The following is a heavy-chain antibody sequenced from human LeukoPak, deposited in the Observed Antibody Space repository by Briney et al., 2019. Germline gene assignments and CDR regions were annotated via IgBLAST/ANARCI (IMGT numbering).Heavy chain of an antibody. CDR1: GGSISSYY. CDR2: IYYSGDT. V-gene: IGHV4-59*08. Sequence: PSETLSLTCTVSGGSISSYYWTWIRQPPGKGLEWIGYIYYSGDTNYNPSLKSRVTKSVDTSNKQFSLKLSSVTAADTAVYYCARQFYGDAYWYFDLWGRGTLVTVSS. CDR3: ARQFYGDAYWYFDL. D-gene: IGHD4-17*01. J-gene: IGHJ2*01.